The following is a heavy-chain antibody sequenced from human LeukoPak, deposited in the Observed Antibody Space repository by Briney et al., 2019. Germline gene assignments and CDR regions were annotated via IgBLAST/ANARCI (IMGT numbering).Heavy chain of an antibody. D-gene: IGHD6-13*01. J-gene: IGHJ4*02. Sequence: PSETLSLTCTVSGYSISSSYYWGWIRQPPGKGLEWIGSIYYSGSTYYNPSLKSRVTISVDTSKNQFSLKLSSVTAADTAVYYCARVEAAAGTGGFDYWGQGTLVTVSS. CDR2: IYYSGST. CDR1: GYSISSSYY. CDR3: ARVEAAAGTGGFDY. V-gene: IGHV4-38-2*02.